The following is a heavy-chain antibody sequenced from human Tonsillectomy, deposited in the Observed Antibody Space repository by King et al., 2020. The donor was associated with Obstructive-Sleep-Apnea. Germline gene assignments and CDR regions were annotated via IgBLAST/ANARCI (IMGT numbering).Heavy chain of an antibody. V-gene: IGHV1-2*02. CDR1: GYTFTGYY. CDR3: ARDLAAAVDY. D-gene: IGHD6-13*01. CDR2: INPNSGGT. J-gene: IGHJ4*02. Sequence: VQLVESGAEVKKPGASVKVSCKASGYTFTGYYMHWVRQAPGQGLEWMGGINPNSGGTNYAQNFQGRVTMTRDTSISTAYMELSSLSSDDTAVYYCARDLAAAVDYWGQGTLVTVSS.